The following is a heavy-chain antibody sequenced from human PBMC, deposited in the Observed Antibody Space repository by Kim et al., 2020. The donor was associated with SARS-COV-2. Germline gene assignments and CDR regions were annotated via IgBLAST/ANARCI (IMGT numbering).Heavy chain of an antibody. D-gene: IGHD3-9*01. CDR2: INSDGSST. Sequence: GGSLRLSCAASGFTFSSYWMHWVRQAPGKGLVWVSRINSDGSSTSYVDSVKGRFTISRDNAKNTLYLQMNSLRAEDTAVYYCARTRKYYDILTGYYPAFDYWGQGTLVTVSS. J-gene: IGHJ4*02. V-gene: IGHV3-74*01. CDR3: ARTRKYYDILTGYYPAFDY. CDR1: GFTFSSYW.